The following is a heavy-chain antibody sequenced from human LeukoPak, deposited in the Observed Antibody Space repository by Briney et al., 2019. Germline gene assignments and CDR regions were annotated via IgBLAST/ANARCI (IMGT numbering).Heavy chain of an antibody. Sequence: GASVKVSCKASGYTFTSYGISWVRQAPGQGLEWMGWISPYNGNTNYAQKLQGRVTMTTDTSTSTAYMELRSLRSDDTAVFYCAREVVTTDVFDYWGQGTLVTVSS. CDR1: GYTFTSYG. CDR2: ISPYNGNT. J-gene: IGHJ4*02. D-gene: IGHD4-17*01. V-gene: IGHV1-18*01. CDR3: AREVVTTDVFDY.